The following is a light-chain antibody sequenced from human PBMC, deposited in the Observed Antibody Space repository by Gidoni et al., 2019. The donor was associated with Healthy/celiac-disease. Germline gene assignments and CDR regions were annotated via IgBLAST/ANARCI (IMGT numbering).Light chain of an antibody. Sequence: EIVFTQSPATLSLSPGERATLYCRASQSVSSYLAGYQQKPGQAPRLLIYDASNRATGIPARFSGSGSGTDFTLTISSLEPEDFAVYYCQQRSNWPTLRQGTKVEIK. CDR3: QQRSNWPT. J-gene: IGKJ1*01. CDR2: DAS. V-gene: IGKV3-11*01. CDR1: QSVSSY.